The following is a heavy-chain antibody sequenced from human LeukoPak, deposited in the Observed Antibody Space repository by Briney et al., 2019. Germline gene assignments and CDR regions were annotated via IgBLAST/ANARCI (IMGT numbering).Heavy chain of an antibody. D-gene: IGHD4-17*01. V-gene: IGHV1-24*01. Sequence: ASVKVSCKVSGYTLTELPMHWVRQAPGKGLEWMGGFDPEDGETIYAQKFQGRVTMTEDTSTDTAYMELSSLRSEDTAVYYCATDSGDYVRAFDYWGPGTLVTVSS. CDR3: ATDSGDYVRAFDY. J-gene: IGHJ4*02. CDR2: FDPEDGET. CDR1: GYTLTELP.